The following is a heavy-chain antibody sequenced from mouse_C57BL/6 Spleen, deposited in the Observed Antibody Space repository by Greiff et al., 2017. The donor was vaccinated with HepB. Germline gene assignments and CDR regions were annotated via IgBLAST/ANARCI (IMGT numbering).Heavy chain of an antibody. CDR2: IHPNSGST. Sequence: QVQLQQSGAELVKPGASVKLSCKASGYTFTSYWMHWVKQRPGQGLEWIGMIHPNSGSTNYNEKFKRKATLTVDKSSSTAYMQLSSLTSEDSAVYYGVRGAYYYGSSLYYFDYWGQGTTLTVSS. CDR1: GYTFTSYW. CDR3: VRGAYYYGSSLYYFDY. J-gene: IGHJ2*01. V-gene: IGHV1-64*01. D-gene: IGHD1-1*01.